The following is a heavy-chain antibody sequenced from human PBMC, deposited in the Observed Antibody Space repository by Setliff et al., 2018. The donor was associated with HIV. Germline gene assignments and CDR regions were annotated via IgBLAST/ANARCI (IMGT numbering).Heavy chain of an antibody. D-gene: IGHD1-1*01. CDR2: IDHGGSP. CDR1: GRSLSIYF. CDR3: SGGFPQYNSRPFDS. J-gene: IGHJ5*01. Sequence: SETLSLTCAVYGRSLSIYFWNWIRQSPGEGLEWIGEIDHGGSPTYNPSFKSRVSISVDTANKQFSLTLISLTSAASALYFCSGGFPQYNSRPFDSWGQGTLVTVSS. V-gene: IGHV4-34*01.